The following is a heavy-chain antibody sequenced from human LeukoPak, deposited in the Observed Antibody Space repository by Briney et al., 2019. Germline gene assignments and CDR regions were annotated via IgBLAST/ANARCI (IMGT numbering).Heavy chain of an antibody. Sequence: GASVKVSCKASGYTFTSYAMNWVRQAPGQGLEWMGWINPNSGGTNYAQKFQGRVTMTRDTSISTAYMELSRLRSDDTAVYYCARGSIAVAGNDLGWFDPWGQGTLVTVSS. CDR1: GYTFTSYA. CDR2: INPNSGGT. J-gene: IGHJ5*02. CDR3: ARGSIAVAGNDLGWFDP. D-gene: IGHD6-19*01. V-gene: IGHV1-2*02.